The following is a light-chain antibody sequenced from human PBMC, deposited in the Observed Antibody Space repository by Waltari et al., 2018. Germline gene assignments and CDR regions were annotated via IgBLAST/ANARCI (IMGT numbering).Light chain of an antibody. CDR2: GAS. Sequence: NVLLPPSRPPLSFSGGRGAPLCWGTSRVVSRNLAWYQQKPGQAPRLVIYGASSRATGIPDRCSGSGSGTDFSLTISRLEPEDFAVYYCQQHGSLPATFGQGTKVEIK. V-gene: IGKV3-20*01. CDR1: SRVVSRN. CDR3: QQHGSLPAT. J-gene: IGKJ1*01.